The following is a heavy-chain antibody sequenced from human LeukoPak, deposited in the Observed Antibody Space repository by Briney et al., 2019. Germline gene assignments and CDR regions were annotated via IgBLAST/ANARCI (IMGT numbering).Heavy chain of an antibody. V-gene: IGHV4-59*08. CDR1: GGSISSYY. Sequence: SETLSLTCTVSGGSISSYYWSWIRQPPGKGLEWIGYIYYSGSTNYNPSLKSRVTISVDTSKNQFSLKVSSVTAADTAVYYCASNYYGSGSLDYWGQGNLVTVSS. J-gene: IGHJ4*02. D-gene: IGHD3-10*01. CDR3: ASNYYGSGSLDY. CDR2: IYYSGST.